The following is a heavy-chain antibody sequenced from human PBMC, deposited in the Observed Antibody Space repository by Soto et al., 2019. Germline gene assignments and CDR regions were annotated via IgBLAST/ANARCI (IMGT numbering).Heavy chain of an antibody. CDR1: GDTLRSNNHY. D-gene: IGHD3-16*01. J-gene: IGHJ4*02. CDR3: ATNRGMASDYEY. CDR2: IYYSGTT. Sequence: ETLCLTCTVSGDTLRSNNHYWGFIRQPPGKGLEWIATIYYSGTTYYNPSLKSRVTISVDTSKNQFSLKLTSVTAADTAHYYCATNRGMASDYEYCCQGTVVT. V-gene: IGHV4-39*01.